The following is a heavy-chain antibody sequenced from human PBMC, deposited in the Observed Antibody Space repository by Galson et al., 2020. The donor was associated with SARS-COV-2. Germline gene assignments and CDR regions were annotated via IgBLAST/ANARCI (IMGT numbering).Heavy chain of an antibody. Sequence: SETLSLTCAVFGGSFSGYYWSWIRQSPGKGLEWIGEINHSGDTHYNPSLKSRVTMSVDTSKNQFSLKLNSVTAADTAVYYCARTTCGGSCPWYYYGMDVWAQGTAVTVSS. CDR3: ARTTCGGSCPWYYYGMDV. CDR2: INHSGDT. J-gene: IGHJ6*02. D-gene: IGHD2-15*01. CDR1: GGSFSGYY. V-gene: IGHV4-34*01.